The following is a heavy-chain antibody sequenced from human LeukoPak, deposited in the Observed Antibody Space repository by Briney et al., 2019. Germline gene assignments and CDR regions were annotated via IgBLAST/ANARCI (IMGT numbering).Heavy chain of an antibody. CDR1: GGSIDSYH. V-gene: IGHV4-4*07. CDR3: ATNLIPEHLVLNF. J-gene: IGHJ4*02. CDR2: IYTSGST. D-gene: IGHD6-13*01. Sequence: SETLSLTCTVSGGSIDSYHWSWIRHPAGRGLEWIGRIYTSGSTNYNPSLKSRVTMSVDTSKNQFSLRLSSVTAADTAVYYCATNLIPEHLVLNFWGQGTLVTVSS.